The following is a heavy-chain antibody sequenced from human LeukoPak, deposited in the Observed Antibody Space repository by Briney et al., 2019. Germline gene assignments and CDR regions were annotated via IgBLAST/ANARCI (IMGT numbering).Heavy chain of an antibody. D-gene: IGHD1-7*01. CDR2: IYTSGST. J-gene: IGHJ3*02. Sequence: NPSETLSLTCTVSGGSISSGSYYWSWIRQPAGKGLEWIGRIYTSGSTNYNPSLKSRVTISVDTSKNQFSLKLSSVTAADTAVYYCARTPSNWNYGAFDIWGQGTMVTVSS. V-gene: IGHV4-61*02. CDR1: GGSISSGSYY. CDR3: ARTPSNWNYGAFDI.